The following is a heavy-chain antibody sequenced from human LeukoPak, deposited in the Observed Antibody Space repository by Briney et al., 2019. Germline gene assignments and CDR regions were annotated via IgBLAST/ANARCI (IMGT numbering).Heavy chain of an antibody. D-gene: IGHD3-10*01. CDR1: GYTFTSYD. CDR2: MNPNTGNT. Sequence: ASVKVSCKASGYTFTSYDINWVRQATGQGLEWMGWMNPNTGNTGYAQRFQGRVTMTRDTSISTAYMELSSLRSDDTAVYYCARKFLGSRGYYFDYWGQGTLVTVSS. J-gene: IGHJ4*02. V-gene: IGHV1-8*01. CDR3: ARKFLGSRGYYFDY.